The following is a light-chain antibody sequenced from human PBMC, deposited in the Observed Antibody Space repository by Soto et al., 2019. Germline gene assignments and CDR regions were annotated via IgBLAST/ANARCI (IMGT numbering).Light chain of an antibody. CDR3: KQYNSYWT. CDR1: QSISSW. Sequence: DIHMTQSPSTLSASVGDIVTITCRASQSISSWLAWYQQKPGKAPKLLIYKASSLESGVQSRFSGSGSGTEFTLTIRSLQPDDFATYYCKQYNSYWTCGQGTKVDIK. J-gene: IGKJ1*01. V-gene: IGKV1-5*03. CDR2: KAS.